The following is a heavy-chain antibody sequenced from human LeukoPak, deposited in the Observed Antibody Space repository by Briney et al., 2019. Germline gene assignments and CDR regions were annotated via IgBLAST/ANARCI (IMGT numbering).Heavy chain of an antibody. J-gene: IGHJ4*02. D-gene: IGHD5-18*01. Sequence: GGSLRLSCAASGFTFSSYEMNWVRQAPGKGLEWVSYISSSGSTIYYADSVVGRFTISRDNAKNSLYLQMNSLRAEDTAVYYCARTGLDTAMAFDYWGQGTLVSVSS. CDR1: GFTFSSYE. V-gene: IGHV3-48*03. CDR3: ARTGLDTAMAFDY. CDR2: ISSSGSTI.